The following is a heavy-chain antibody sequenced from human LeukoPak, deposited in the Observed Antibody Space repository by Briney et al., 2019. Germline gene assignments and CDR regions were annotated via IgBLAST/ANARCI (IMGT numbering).Heavy chain of an antibody. CDR2: ISVSGSTT. J-gene: IGHJ4*02. CDR1: GFTFSSYA. D-gene: IGHD3-22*01. Sequence: PGGSLRLSCAASGFTFSSYAMSWVRQAPGKRLEWVSAISVSGSTTYYADSVKGRFTISRDNSKNTLYLQMNSLRAGDTAVYYCAACKGIVVDLFPAYWGQGTLVTVSS. V-gene: IGHV3-23*01. CDR3: AACKGIVVDLFPAY.